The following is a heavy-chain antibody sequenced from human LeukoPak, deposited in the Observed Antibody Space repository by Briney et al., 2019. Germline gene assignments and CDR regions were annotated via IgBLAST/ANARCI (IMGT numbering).Heavy chain of an antibody. D-gene: IGHD2-2*01. CDR3: ARDVVVVPAAIHYGMDV. CDR1: GGSFSDYF. CDR2: INHSGRT. Sequence: SETLSLNCAVYGGSFSDYFWGWIRQPPGKGLEWIGEINHSGRTYYNPSLKSRVTISVDTSKNQFSLNLSSVTGADTAVYYCARDVVVVPAAIHYGMDVWGQGTTVTVSS. J-gene: IGHJ6*02. V-gene: IGHV4-34*01.